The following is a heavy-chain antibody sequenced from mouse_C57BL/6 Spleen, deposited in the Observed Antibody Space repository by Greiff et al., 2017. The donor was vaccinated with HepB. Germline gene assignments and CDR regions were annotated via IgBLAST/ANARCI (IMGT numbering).Heavy chain of an antibody. CDR1: GYTFTSYW. V-gene: IGHV1-50*01. Sequence: VQLQQPGAELVKPGASVKLSCKASGYTFTSYWMQWVKQRPGQGLEWIGEIDPSDSYTNYNQKFKGKATLTVDTSSSTAYMQLSSLTSEDSAVYYCARAYSNPYFDYWGQGTTLTVSS. CDR3: ARAYSNPYFDY. J-gene: IGHJ2*01. D-gene: IGHD2-5*01. CDR2: IDPSDSYT.